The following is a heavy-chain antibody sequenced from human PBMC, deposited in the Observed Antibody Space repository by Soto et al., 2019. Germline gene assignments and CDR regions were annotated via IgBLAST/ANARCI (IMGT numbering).Heavy chain of an antibody. CDR2: ISYDGSNK. D-gene: IGHD3-3*01. CDR1: GFTFSSYG. V-gene: IGHV3-30*18. J-gene: IGHJ3*02. CDR3: AKEVRRYYDFWSGYPDAFDI. Sequence: HPGGSLRLSCAASGFTFSSYGMHWVRQAPGKGLEWVAVISYDGSNKYYADSVKGRFTIARDNSKNTLYLQMNSLRAEDTAVYYCAKEVRRYYDFWSGYPDAFDIWGQGTTVTVSS.